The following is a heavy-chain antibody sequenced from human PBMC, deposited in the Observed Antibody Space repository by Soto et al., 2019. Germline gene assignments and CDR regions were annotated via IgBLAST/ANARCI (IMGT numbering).Heavy chain of an antibody. J-gene: IGHJ4*02. D-gene: IGHD6-25*01. CDR3: AVLSIAAVVDF. V-gene: IGHV3-7*01. Sequence: EEQLVESAGGLVQPGGSLRLSCAASGFIFSNFWINWVRQAPGKGLEWVASINQDGSEKYYVDSVKGRFTISRDNAKNSLYLQMNSLRAEDTAVYYCAVLSIAAVVDFWGQGTLVTVSS. CDR2: INQDGSEK. CDR1: GFIFSNFW.